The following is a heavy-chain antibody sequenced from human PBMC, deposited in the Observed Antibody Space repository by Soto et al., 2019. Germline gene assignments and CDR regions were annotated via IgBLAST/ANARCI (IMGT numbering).Heavy chain of an antibody. D-gene: IGHD2-21*02. CDR2: ISWNSSSI. CDR3: GSTYYNPSLMSRVTISVDTSKNQFSLKLSSVTAADTAVDYCARAVGIITMVRGVIVSYYYYGMDV. J-gene: IGHJ6*02. Sequence: PGGSLRLSCAASGFTFDDYAMHWVRQAPGKGLERVSGISWNSSSIGYADSVRGRFTISRDNAKNSLYQQMNSLRAEDTAFYFCGSTYYNPSLMSRVTISVDTSKNQFSLKLSSVTAADTAVDYCARAVGIITMVRGVIVSYYYYGMDVWGQGTTVTVSS. CDR1: GFTFDDYA. V-gene: IGHV3-9*01.